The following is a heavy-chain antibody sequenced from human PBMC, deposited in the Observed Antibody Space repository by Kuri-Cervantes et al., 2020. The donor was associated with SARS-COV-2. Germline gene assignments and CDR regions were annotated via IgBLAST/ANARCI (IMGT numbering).Heavy chain of an antibody. CDR1: GFTFDDYT. D-gene: IGHD4-23*01. CDR2: ISWDGGST. CDR3: AKDMTPDYGGNVDY. V-gene: IGHV3-43*01. J-gene: IGHJ4*02. Sequence: GGSLRLSCAASGFTFDDYTMHWVRQAPGKGLEWVSLISWDGGSTYYAGSVKGRFTISRDNSKNSLYLQMNSLRTEDTALYYCAKDMTPDYGGNVDYWGQGTLVTVSS.